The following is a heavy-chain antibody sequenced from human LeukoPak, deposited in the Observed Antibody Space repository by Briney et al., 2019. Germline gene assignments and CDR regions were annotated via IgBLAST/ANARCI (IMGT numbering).Heavy chain of an antibody. Sequence: GGSLRLSCAASGSTFSSYAMHWVRQAPGKGLEWVAVISYDGSNKYYADSVKGRFTISRDNSKNTLYLQMNSLRAEDTAVYYCAREVTIVGAPTFDYWGQGTLVTVSS. CDR1: GSTFSSYA. J-gene: IGHJ4*02. CDR2: ISYDGSNK. D-gene: IGHD1-26*01. V-gene: IGHV3-30-3*01. CDR3: AREVTIVGAPTFDY.